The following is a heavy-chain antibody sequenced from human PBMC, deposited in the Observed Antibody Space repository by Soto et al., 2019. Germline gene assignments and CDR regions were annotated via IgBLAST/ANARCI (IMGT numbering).Heavy chain of an antibody. D-gene: IGHD2-21*02. J-gene: IGHJ3*02. V-gene: IGHV3-53*01. CDR1: GFTVSSNY. CDR2: IYSGGST. Sequence: GEALKISCAASGFTVSSNYMSWVRQAPGEGLEWFSVIYSGGSTYHADSVKGRFTISRDNSKNTLYLQMNSLRAEDTAVYYCARELLTSVVTAEDAFDIWGQGTMVTVSS. CDR3: ARELLTSVVTAEDAFDI.